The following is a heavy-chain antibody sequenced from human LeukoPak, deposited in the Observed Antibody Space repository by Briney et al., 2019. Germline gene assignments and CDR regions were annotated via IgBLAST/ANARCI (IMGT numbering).Heavy chain of an antibody. CDR3: AKEGGAAAFDY. D-gene: IGHD6-13*01. CDR1: GFTFDDYA. CDR2: ISWNSGSI. V-gene: IGHV3-9*01. J-gene: IGHJ4*02. Sequence: GRSLRLSCAASGFTFDDYAMHWVRQAPGKGLEWVSGISWNSGSIGYADSVKGRFTISRDSAKNSLYLQMNSLRAEDTALYYCAKEGGAAAFDYWGQGTLVTVSS.